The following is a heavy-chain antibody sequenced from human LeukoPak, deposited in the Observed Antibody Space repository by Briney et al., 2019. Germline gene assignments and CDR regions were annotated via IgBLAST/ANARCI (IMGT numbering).Heavy chain of an antibody. J-gene: IGHJ3*02. V-gene: IGHV4-61*02. CDR3: ARTGIAAAATDDAFDI. CDR1: GGSISSGSYY. CDR2: IYTSGST. Sequence: SETPSLTCTVSGGSISSGSYYWSWIRQPAGKGLEWIGRIYTSGSTNYNPSLKSRVTISVDTSKNQFSLKLSSVTAADTAVYYCARTGIAAAATDDAFDIWGQGTMVTVSS. D-gene: IGHD6-13*01.